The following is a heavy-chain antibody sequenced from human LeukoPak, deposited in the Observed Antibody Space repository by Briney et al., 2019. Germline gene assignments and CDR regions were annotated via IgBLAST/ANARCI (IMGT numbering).Heavy chain of an antibody. Sequence: GGSLRLSCAASGFTFSNYAMHWVRQAPGKGLEWVAVISYDGSNKYYADSVKGRFTISRDNSKNTLYLQMNSLRAEDTAVYYCARGNHFFGVVIYYGMDVRAQGTTVTVSS. D-gene: IGHD3-3*01. CDR1: GFTFSNYA. CDR3: ARGNHFFGVVIYYGMDV. CDR2: ISYDGSNK. V-gene: IGHV3-30-3*01. J-gene: IGHJ6*02.